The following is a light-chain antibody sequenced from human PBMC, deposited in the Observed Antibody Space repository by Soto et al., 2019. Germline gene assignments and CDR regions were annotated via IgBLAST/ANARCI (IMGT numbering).Light chain of an antibody. CDR2: KAS. CDR1: QSISSW. J-gene: IGKJ1*01. Sequence: DIQMTQSPSTLSASVGDRVTITCRASQSISSWLAWYQQKPGKAPKLLIYKASNLESGVPSRFSGSGSGTEFTLTISSLQPDDFATYYCQQYHSYSGTFGQGTKVEIK. CDR3: QQYHSYSGT. V-gene: IGKV1-5*03.